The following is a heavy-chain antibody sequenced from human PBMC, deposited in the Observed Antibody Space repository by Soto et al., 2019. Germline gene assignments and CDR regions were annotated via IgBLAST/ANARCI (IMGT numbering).Heavy chain of an antibody. V-gene: IGHV3-15*01. CDR1: GFTFSNAW. D-gene: IGHD3-3*01. CDR2: IKSKTDGGTT. Sequence: GGSLRLSCAASGFTFSNAWMSWVRQAPGKGLEWVGRIKSKTDGGTTDYAAPVKGRITISGDDSKNRLNLQMNSLKTEETAVYYCTTDLIRRYDFWSGYQIWDYWGQGTLVTVSS. J-gene: IGHJ4*02. CDR3: TTDLIRRYDFWSGYQIWDY.